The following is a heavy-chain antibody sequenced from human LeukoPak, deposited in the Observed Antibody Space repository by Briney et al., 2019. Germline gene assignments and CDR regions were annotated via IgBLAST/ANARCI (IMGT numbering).Heavy chain of an antibody. CDR2: IYYSEST. Sequence: PSETLSLTCTVSGGSINNYYWSWLRQPPGKGLEGIGYIYYSESTNYNPSLKSRVTISVDTSKNHFSLKLNSVTAADTAVYYCARGRSYYYDNFDYWGQGTLVTVSS. CDR1: GGSINNYY. J-gene: IGHJ4*02. CDR3: ARGRSYYYDNFDY. V-gene: IGHV4-59*01. D-gene: IGHD3-22*01.